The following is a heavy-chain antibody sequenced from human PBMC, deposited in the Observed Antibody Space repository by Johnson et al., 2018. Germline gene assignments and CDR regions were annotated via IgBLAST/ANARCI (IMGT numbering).Heavy chain of an antibody. CDR3: AKDFGAAVAGNVDH. D-gene: IGHD2-15*01. J-gene: IGHJ4*02. V-gene: IGHV3-30*18. CDR1: GFTFDNFG. Sequence: QVQLVESGGGVVQPGRSLRLSCAASGFTFDNFGMHWVRQAPGKGLEWLAVISYDGSNKYYADSVKGRYTISRDNSKNTRYLQMKSLRAEDTAVYYCAKDFGAAVAGNVDHWGQGTLVTLSA. CDR2: ISYDGSNK.